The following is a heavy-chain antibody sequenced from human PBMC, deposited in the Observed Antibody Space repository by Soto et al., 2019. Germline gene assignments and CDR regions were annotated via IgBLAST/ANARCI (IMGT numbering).Heavy chain of an antibody. CDR3: ARHHGPTTSENWFDP. Sequence: QVHLVQSGVEVKTPGASVKVSCQASGYTFFTYDISWVRQAPGQGLEWVGWISTDSGDTKYAKKFQGRVTMTTETSTNTACLELRSLSADDSAVYYCARHHGPTTSENWFDPWGQGTLVTVSS. J-gene: IGHJ5*02. V-gene: IGHV1-18*01. D-gene: IGHD5-12*01. CDR2: ISTDSGDT. CDR1: GYTFFTYD.